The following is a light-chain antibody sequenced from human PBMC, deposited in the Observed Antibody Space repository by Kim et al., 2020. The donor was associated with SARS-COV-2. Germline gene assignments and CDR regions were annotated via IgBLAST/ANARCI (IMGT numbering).Light chain of an antibody. V-gene: IGKV1-16*02. Sequence: DIQMTQSPPSLSASVGDRVRITCRASEGISNFVAWFQQKPGKPPKSLIYAASSLLSGVSSKFSGSGSGTDFTLTINNLQPEDFATYYCQQYKSHPPTFGQGTKLEI. CDR2: AAS. CDR3: QQYKSHPPT. J-gene: IGKJ2*01. CDR1: EGISNF.